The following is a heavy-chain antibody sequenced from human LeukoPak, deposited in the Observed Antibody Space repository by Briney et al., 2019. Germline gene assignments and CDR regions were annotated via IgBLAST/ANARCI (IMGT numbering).Heavy chain of an antibody. Sequence: KPSETLSLTCAVYGGSFSGYYWSWIRQPPGKGLEWIGEINHSGSTNYNPSLKSRVTISVDTSKKQFSLKLTSVTAADTAMYYCARYAAAAGPNWFDPWGQGTLVTVSS. J-gene: IGHJ5*02. CDR1: GGSFSGYY. V-gene: IGHV4-34*01. D-gene: IGHD6-13*01. CDR3: ARYAAAAGPNWFDP. CDR2: INHSGST.